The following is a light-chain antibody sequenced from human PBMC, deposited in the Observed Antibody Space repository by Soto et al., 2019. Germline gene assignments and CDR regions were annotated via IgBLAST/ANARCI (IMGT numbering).Light chain of an antibody. CDR3: ATWDDDVSGPV. Sequence: QLVLTQPLSASASPGQRVTISCSGGSSNIGSNTVAWYQHLPGTAPPRLIFTAGQRPSGVPGRFSGSKSGTSASLAISGLQSEDEGDYYCATWDDDVSGPVFGGGTKLTVL. CDR2: TAG. CDR1: SSNIGSNT. V-gene: IGLV1-44*01. J-gene: IGLJ3*02.